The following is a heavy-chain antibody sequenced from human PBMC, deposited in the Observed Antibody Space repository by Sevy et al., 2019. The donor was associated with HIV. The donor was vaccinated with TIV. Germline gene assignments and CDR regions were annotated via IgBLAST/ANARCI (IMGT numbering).Heavy chain of an antibody. CDR1: GFSFSIYG. D-gene: IGHD5-18*01. CDR3: VREGQGGYSYSLDY. J-gene: IGHJ4*01. CDR2: MKQDGSEK. Sequence: GGSLRLSCAASGFSFSIYGMSWVRQAPGKGLEWVATMKQDGSEKEYVDSVKGRFTISRDNAKNSLFLQMNSLSAEDTAVYYCVREGQGGYSYSLDYWGHGTLVTVSS. V-gene: IGHV3-7*03.